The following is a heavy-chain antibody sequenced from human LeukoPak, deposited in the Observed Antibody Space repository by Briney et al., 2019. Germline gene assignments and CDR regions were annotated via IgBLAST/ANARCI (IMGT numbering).Heavy chain of an antibody. Sequence: GGSLRLSCAASGFTFSSYAMSWVRQAPGKGLEWVSAISGSGGSTYYADSVKGRFTISRDNSKNTLYLQMNSLRADDTAVYYCAKDELVDCSSTSCYSYYWGQGTLVTVSS. D-gene: IGHD2-2*01. CDR1: GFTFSSYA. CDR3: AKDELVDCSSTSCYSYY. V-gene: IGHV3-23*01. CDR2: ISGSGGST. J-gene: IGHJ4*02.